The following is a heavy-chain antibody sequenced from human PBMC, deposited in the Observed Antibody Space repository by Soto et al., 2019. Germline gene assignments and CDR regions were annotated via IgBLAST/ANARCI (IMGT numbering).Heavy chain of an antibody. J-gene: IGHJ6*03. CDR3: ARALSWGSNWYYYMDV. Sequence: EVQLVESGGGLVQPGGSLRLSCATSGFILSDCAMNWVRQAPGKGLEWVSYISSSSSVIDYADSVMGRFTVSRDNARNSLYLQMNSLRAEDTAVYYCARALSWGSNWYYYMDVWGKGTTVTVSS. D-gene: IGHD7-27*01. V-gene: IGHV3-48*01. CDR1: GFILSDCA. CDR2: ISSSSSVI.